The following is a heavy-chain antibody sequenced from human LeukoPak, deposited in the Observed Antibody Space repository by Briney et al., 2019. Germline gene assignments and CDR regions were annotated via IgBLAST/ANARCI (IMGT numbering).Heavy chain of an antibody. CDR1: GYTFTSYG. CDR3: AGDCSSTSCYWNYYYGMDV. V-gene: IGHV1-18*01. CDR2: ISAYNGNT. J-gene: IGHJ6*02. Sequence: ASVKVSCKASGYTFTSYGISWVRQAPGQGLEWMGWISAYNGNTNYAQKLQGRVTMTTDTSTSTAYMELRSLRSDDTAVYYCAGDCSSTSCYWNYYYGMDVWGQGTTVTVSS. D-gene: IGHD2-2*01.